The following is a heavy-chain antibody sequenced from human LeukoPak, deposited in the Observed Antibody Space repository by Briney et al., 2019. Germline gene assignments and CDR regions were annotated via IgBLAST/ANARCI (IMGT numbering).Heavy chain of an antibody. CDR3: ARHAWGDYGRAPDAFDI. V-gene: IGHV4-39*01. D-gene: IGHD4-17*01. J-gene: IGHJ3*02. CDR2: IYYSGST. Sequence: PSETLSLTCTVSGGSISSSSYYWGWIHQPPGKGLEWIGSIYYSGSTYYNPSLKSRVTISVDTSKNQFSLKLSSVTAADTAVYYCARHAWGDYGRAPDAFDIWGQGTMVTVSS. CDR1: GGSISSSSYY.